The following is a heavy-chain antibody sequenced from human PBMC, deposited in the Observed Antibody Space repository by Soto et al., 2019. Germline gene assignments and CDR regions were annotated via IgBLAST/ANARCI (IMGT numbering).Heavy chain of an antibody. V-gene: IGHV3-48*01. D-gene: IGHD3-9*01. J-gene: IGHJ4*02. CDR2: ISSSSSTI. CDR1: GFTFSSYS. CDR3: ASELRYFDWPLPSSDY. Sequence: GGSLRLSCAASGFTFSSYSMNWVRQAPGKGLEWVSYISSSSSTIYYADSVKGRFTISRDNSKNTLYLQMNSLRAEDTAVYYCASELRYFDWPLPSSDYWGQGTLVTVSS.